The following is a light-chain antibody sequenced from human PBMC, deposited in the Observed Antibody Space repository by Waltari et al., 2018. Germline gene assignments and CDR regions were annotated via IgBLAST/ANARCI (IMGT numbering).Light chain of an antibody. CDR1: TSNVGTTT. J-gene: IGLJ3*02. CDR3: ATWDDSLSGRV. CDR2: ANY. V-gene: IGLV1-44*01. Sequence: QSVLTQPPSTSGTPGQRVTIPCSGSTSNVGTTTVTLYQLLPGTAPKTVIFANYHRPSGVPDRFSASKSGTSASLVISGLQSEDEADYFCATWDDSLSGRVFGGGTKVTVL.